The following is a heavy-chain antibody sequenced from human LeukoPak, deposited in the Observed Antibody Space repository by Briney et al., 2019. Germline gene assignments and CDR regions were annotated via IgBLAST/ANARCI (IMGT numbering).Heavy chain of an antibody. V-gene: IGHV1-69*01. CDR1: GGTFSSYA. CDR3: AGGHDYDILTGAGLAPY. J-gene: IGHJ4*02. Sequence: SVKVSCKASGGTFSSYAISWVRQAPGQGLEWMGGIIPIFGTANYAQKFQGRVTITADESTSTAYMELSSLRSEATAVYYCAGGHDYDILTGAGLAPYWGQGTLVTVSS. CDR2: IIPIFGTA. D-gene: IGHD3-9*01.